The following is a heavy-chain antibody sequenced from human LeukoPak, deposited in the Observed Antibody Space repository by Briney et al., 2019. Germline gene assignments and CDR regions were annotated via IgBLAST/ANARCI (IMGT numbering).Heavy chain of an antibody. CDR2: ISAYNGNT. Sequence: GASVKVSYKASGYTFTSYGISWVRQAPGQGLEWMGWISAYNGNTNYAQKLQGRVTMTTDTSTSTAYMELRSLRSDDTAVYYCARDEESYYGRDAFDIWGQGTMVTVSS. D-gene: IGHD1-26*01. CDR3: ARDEESYYGRDAFDI. CDR1: GYTFTSYG. V-gene: IGHV1-18*01. J-gene: IGHJ3*02.